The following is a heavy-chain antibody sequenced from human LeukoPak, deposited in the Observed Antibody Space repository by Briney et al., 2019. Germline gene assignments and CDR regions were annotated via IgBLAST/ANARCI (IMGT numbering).Heavy chain of an antibody. V-gene: IGHV4-61*02. J-gene: IGHJ6*03. CDR2: IYTSGST. D-gene: IGHD6-19*01. CDR1: GGSISSGSYY. Sequence: SQTLSLTCTVSGGSISSGSYYWSWIREPAGKGLAWIGRIYTSGSTTYNPSLKSRVTISVDTSKNQYSLRLSSVTAADTAVYYCARDYGGWYGEYYYYYMDVWGKGTTVTISS. CDR3: ARDYGGWYGEYYYYYMDV.